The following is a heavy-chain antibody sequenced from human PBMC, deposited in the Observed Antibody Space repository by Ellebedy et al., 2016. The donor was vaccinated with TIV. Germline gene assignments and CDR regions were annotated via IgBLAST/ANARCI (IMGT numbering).Heavy chain of an antibody. Sequence: GESLKISCVASGFTFSSYAMSWVRQVPGKGLEWVPSLSGSGGSPYYADSVKGRFTISRDNSKNTLYLQMNSLRAEDTAVYYCAKRVTMVREVITYYHYAMDVWGQGTTVTVSS. CDR2: LSGSGGSP. J-gene: IGHJ6*02. V-gene: IGHV3-23*01. D-gene: IGHD3-10*01. CDR3: AKRVTMVREVITYYHYAMDV. CDR1: GFTFSSYA.